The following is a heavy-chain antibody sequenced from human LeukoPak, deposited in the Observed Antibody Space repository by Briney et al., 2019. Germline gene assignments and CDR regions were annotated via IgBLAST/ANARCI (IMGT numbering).Heavy chain of an antibody. Sequence: TETLSLTCTVSGGSISSSSYYWGWIRQPPGKGLEWIGSIYYSGSTYYNPSLKSRVTISVDTSKNQFSLKLSSVTAADTAVYYCARSLDWNYGAYYYYYMDVWGKGTTVTVSS. CDR3: ARSLDWNYGAYYYYYMDV. CDR2: IYYSGST. J-gene: IGHJ6*03. D-gene: IGHD1-7*01. V-gene: IGHV4-39*01. CDR1: GGSISSSSYY.